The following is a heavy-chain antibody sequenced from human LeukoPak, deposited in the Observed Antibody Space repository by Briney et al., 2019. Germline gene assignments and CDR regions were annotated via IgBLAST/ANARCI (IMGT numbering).Heavy chain of an antibody. D-gene: IGHD4-11*01. Sequence: GASVKVSCKASGYTFTSYAMNWVRQAPGQGLEWMGGIIPIFGTANYAQKFQGRVTITADESTSTAYMELSSLRSEDTAVYYCALASTVTWDYWGQGTLVTVSS. J-gene: IGHJ4*02. V-gene: IGHV1-69*13. CDR3: ALASTVTWDY. CDR2: IIPIFGTA. CDR1: GYTFTSYA.